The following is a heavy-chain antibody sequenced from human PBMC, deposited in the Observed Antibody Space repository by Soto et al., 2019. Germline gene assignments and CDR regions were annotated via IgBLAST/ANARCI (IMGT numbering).Heavy chain of an antibody. Sequence: SETLSLTCAVSGYSLSSGSYWGWIRQPPGKGPEWIASIYHGGTTFYNPSLKSRVTISVDTSKNHYSLKLKSVTAADTAVYYCARVHVMVVAGSTFDYWGPGTLVTVYS. J-gene: IGHJ4*01. V-gene: IGHV4-38-2*01. CDR1: GYSLSSGSY. CDR3: ARVHVMVVAGSTFDY. D-gene: IGHD6-19*01. CDR2: IYHGGTT.